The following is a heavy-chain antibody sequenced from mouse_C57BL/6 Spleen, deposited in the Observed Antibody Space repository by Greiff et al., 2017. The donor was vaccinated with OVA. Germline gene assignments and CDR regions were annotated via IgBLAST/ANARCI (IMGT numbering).Heavy chain of an antibody. CDR3: ARASYGSGAMDY. CDR1: GFTFSDYY. Sequence: EVMLVESEGGLVQPGSSMKLSCTASGFTFSDYYMAWVRQVPEKGLEWVANINYDGSSTYYLDSLKSRFIISRDNAKNILYLQMSSLKSEDTATYYCARASYGSGAMDYWGQGTSVTVSS. CDR2: INYDGSST. V-gene: IGHV5-16*01. D-gene: IGHD1-1*01. J-gene: IGHJ4*01.